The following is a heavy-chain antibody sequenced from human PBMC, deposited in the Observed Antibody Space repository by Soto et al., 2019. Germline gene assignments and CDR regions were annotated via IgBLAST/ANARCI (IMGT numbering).Heavy chain of an antibody. CDR2: IYRSGST. D-gene: IGHD5-12*01. Sequence: SETLSLTCTVSGDSVRNQYWSWIRRPPGRGLEWIGYIYRSGSTKYNPSLKSRLTISVDTSKNQFSLKLSSLSAADTAVYYCARLEGLATISYYFDYWGKGALVTVSS. V-gene: IGHV4-4*09. CDR3: ARLEGLATISYYFDY. CDR1: GDSVRNQY. J-gene: IGHJ4*02.